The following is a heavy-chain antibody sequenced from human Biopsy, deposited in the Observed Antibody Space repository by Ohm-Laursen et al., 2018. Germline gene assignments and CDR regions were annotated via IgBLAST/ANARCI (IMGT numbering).Heavy chain of an antibody. D-gene: IGHD3-10*01. CDR2: INCKTGAT. CDR1: SYTFTDYN. V-gene: IGHV1-2*02. J-gene: IGHJ4*02. Sequence: ASVKVSCNASSYTFTDYNIHWMRQAPGQGLEWLGYINCKTGATNYAQKFQGTVTMTRDTSISAVYIELRRLKSDDAAVYFCARDRMTDVFGGPTRTDVFDSWGQGTPVTVSS. CDR3: ARDRMTDVFGGPTRTDVFDS.